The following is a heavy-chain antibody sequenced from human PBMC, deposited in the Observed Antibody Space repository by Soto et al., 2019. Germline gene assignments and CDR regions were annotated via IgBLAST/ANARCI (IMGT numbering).Heavy chain of an antibody. CDR1: GFTFSSYS. CDR3: ARRQYSSSWYIDY. D-gene: IGHD6-13*01. Sequence: EVQLVESGGGLVQPGGSLRLSCAASGFTFSSYSMNWVRQAPGKGLEWVSYISGSSSAIYYADSVKGRFTITRDNAENSLYLQMNSLRVDDTAVYYCARRQYSSSWYIDYWGQGTLVTVSS. V-gene: IGHV3-48*01. J-gene: IGHJ4*02. CDR2: ISGSSSAI.